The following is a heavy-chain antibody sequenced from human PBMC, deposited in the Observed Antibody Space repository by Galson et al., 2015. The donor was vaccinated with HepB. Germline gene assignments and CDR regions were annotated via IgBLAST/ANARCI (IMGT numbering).Heavy chain of an antibody. CDR2: ISAYNGNT. CDR3: ASLYYYDSSGYYKPDGGFDY. CDR1: GYTFTSYG. J-gene: IGHJ4*02. D-gene: IGHD3-22*01. Sequence: SVKVSCKASGYTFTSYGISWVRQAPGQGLEWMGWISAYNGNTNYAQKLQGRVTMTTDTSTSTAYMELSSLRSEDTAVYYCASLYYYDSSGYYKPDGGFDYWGQGTLVTVSS. V-gene: IGHV1-18*04.